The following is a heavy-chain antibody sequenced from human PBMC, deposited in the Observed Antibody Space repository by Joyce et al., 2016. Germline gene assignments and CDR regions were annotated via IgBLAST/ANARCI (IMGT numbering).Heavy chain of an antibody. V-gene: IGHV4-39*07. CDR3: ARERSYRVGLWFGPKMPPPHYFDN. CDR2: IHYTGST. D-gene: IGHD3-10*01. J-gene: IGHJ4*02. Sequence: QLHLQESGPGPVKPSETLSLTCTVSGGSITSGDYYWGWIRQPPGKGLEWIGTIHYTGSTDYNPSLESRVTLSMDTSKKQFSLSLTSVTAADTAVYYCARERSYRVGLWFGPKMPPPHYFDNWGQGTLVTVSS. CDR1: GGSITSGDYY.